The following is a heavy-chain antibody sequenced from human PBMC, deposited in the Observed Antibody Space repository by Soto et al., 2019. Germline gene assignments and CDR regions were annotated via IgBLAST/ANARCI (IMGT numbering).Heavy chain of an antibody. CDR2: MNPNSGNT. Sequence: ASVKGSCKASGYTVTSYDIKWLRQATGQGLEWMGWMNPNSGNTGYGQKFQGRVTMTRNTSISTAYMELSSLRSEDTAVYYCARAAAVREPKPYYYYVDVWGKATTVTVSS. CDR3: ARAAAVREPKPYYYYVDV. D-gene: IGHD6-13*01. CDR1: GYTVTSYD. J-gene: IGHJ6*03. V-gene: IGHV1-8*01.